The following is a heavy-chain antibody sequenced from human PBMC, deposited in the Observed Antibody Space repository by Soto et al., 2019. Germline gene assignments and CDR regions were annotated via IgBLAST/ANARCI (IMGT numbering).Heavy chain of an antibody. Sequence: PGGSLRLSCVASGFSFSTYAMSWVRQAPGKGLQWVSSISGSGGSTYSADSVKGRFTISRDSSKNTLYLQMNSLRAEDTAVYYCTRNPDYGDYAVIDYWGQGTLVTVSS. CDR3: TRNPDYGDYAVIDY. CDR2: ISGSGGST. CDR1: GFSFSTYA. D-gene: IGHD4-17*01. V-gene: IGHV3-23*01. J-gene: IGHJ4*02.